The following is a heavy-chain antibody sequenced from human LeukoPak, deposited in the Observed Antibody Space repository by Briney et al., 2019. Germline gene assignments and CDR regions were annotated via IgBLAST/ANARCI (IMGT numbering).Heavy chain of an antibody. CDR1: GFTFSSYW. CDR2: IKQDGGEK. CDR3: ARAYSGNYRAGDF. Sequence: GGSLRLSCAASGFTFSSYWMTWVRQAPGKGLEWVANIKQDGGEKYYVDSVKGRSTISRDNAKLYLQMNSLRAEDTAVYYCARAYSGNYRAGDFWGQGTLVTVSS. J-gene: IGHJ4*02. D-gene: IGHD1-26*01. V-gene: IGHV3-7*01.